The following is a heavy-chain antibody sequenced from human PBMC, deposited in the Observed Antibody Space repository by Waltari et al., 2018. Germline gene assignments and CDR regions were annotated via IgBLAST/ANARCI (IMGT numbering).Heavy chain of an antibody. CDR1: GFTFSSYS. Sequence: EVQLVESGGGLVKPGGSLRLSCAASGFTFSSYSMNWVRQAPGKGLEWVSSISSSSSYIYYADAVKGRFTISRDNAKNSLYLQMNSLRAEDTAVYYCARASRRDGYKADYWGQGTLVTVSS. J-gene: IGHJ4*02. V-gene: IGHV3-21*01. D-gene: IGHD5-12*01. CDR3: ARASRRDGYKADY. CDR2: ISSSSSYI.